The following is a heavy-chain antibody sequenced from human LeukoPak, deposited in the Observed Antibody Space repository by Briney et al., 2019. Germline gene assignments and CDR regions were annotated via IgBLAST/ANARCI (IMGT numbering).Heavy chain of an antibody. J-gene: IGHJ4*02. CDR1: GGSISSSSYY. CDR3: ARHSSGYYLYYFDY. V-gene: IGHV4-39*01. Sequence: SETLSLTCTVSGGSISSSSYYWGWIRQPPGKGLEWIGSIYYSGSTYYNPSLKSRVTISVDTSKNQFSLELSSVTAADTAVYYCARHSSGYYLYYFDYWGQGTLVTVSS. CDR2: IYYSGST. D-gene: IGHD3-22*01.